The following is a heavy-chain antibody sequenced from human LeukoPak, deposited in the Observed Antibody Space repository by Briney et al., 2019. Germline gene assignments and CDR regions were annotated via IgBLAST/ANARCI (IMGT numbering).Heavy chain of an antibody. Sequence: AGGSLRLSCAASGFSFYDYVMHWVRQVPGKGLEWVSGISWNSASIGYADSVKGRFTISRDNAKNFLYLQMNSLRVEDTALYYCAKDIRGATVTDYGMDVWGQGTTVTVSS. CDR2: ISWNSASI. D-gene: IGHD4-17*01. V-gene: IGHV3-9*01. CDR1: GFSFYDYV. CDR3: AKDIRGATVTDYGMDV. J-gene: IGHJ6*02.